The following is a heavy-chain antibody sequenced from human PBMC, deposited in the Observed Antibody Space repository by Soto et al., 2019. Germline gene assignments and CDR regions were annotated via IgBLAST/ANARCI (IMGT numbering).Heavy chain of an antibody. D-gene: IGHD6-13*01. CDR3: AREAAAGTLDY. CDR2: ISAYNGNT. Sequence: ASVKVSCKASGYSFTSYAIHWMRQAPGQGLEWMGWISAYNGNTNHAQNLQGRVTVTTDTSTSTAYMELRSLRSDDTAVYYCAREAAAGTLDYWGQGTLVTVSS. J-gene: IGHJ4*02. V-gene: IGHV1-18*01. CDR1: GYSFTSYA.